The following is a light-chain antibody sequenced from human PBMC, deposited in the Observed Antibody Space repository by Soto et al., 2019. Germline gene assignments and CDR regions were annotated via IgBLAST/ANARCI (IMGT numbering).Light chain of an antibody. V-gene: IGKV3-15*01. CDR2: GAS. J-gene: IGKJ4*01. CDR3: QQYTVWPFT. CDR1: QSVSSSY. Sequence: EIVLTQSPGTLSFSPGERATLSCRASQSVSSSYLAWYQQKPGQAPSLLIYGASTRATGIPARFSGSGSGTEFTLTISSLQSEDFAVYYCQQYTVWPFTFGGGTKVDIK.